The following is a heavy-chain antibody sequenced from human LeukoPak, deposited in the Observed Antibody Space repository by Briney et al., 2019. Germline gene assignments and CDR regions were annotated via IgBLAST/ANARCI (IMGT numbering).Heavy chain of an antibody. Sequence: SQTLSLTCTVSGGSISSGGYYWSWIRQHPGKGLEWIGYIYYSGSTHYNPSLKSRVTISVDTSKNQFSLKLSSVTAADTAVYYCARGGWVVAATFFFDYWGQGTLVTVSS. J-gene: IGHJ4*02. CDR1: GGSISSGGYY. D-gene: IGHD2-15*01. CDR2: IYYSGST. V-gene: IGHV4-31*03. CDR3: ARGGWVVAATFFFDY.